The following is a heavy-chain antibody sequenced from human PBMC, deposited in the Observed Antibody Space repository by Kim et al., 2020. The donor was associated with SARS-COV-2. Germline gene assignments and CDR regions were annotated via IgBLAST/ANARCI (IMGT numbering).Heavy chain of an antibody. D-gene: IGHD1-26*01. CDR3: ARLIVGATQTLDY. J-gene: IGHJ4*02. Sequence: YSPSFQGQVTISADKSISTAYLQWSSLKASDTAMYYCARLIVGATQTLDYWGQGTLVTVSS. V-gene: IGHV5-51*01.